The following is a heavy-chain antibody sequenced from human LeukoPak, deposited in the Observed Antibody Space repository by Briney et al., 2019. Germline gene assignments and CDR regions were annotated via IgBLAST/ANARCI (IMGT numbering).Heavy chain of an antibody. CDR3: AKDDWEEAARPRALDY. D-gene: IGHD6-6*01. Sequence: GGSLRLSCAASGFTFSGYAMSWVRQAPGKGLEWVSAISGSGGSTYYADSVKGRFTISRDNSKNTLYLQMNSLRAEDTAVYYCAKDDWEEAARPRALDYWGQGTLVTVSS. V-gene: IGHV3-23*01. CDR1: GFTFSGYA. J-gene: IGHJ4*02. CDR2: ISGSGGST.